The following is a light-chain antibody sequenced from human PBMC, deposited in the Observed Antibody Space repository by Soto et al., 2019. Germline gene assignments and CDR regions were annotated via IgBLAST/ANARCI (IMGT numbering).Light chain of an antibody. CDR2: DVS. V-gene: IGLV2-11*01. CDR1: YGDIGSYND. Sequence: QSVLTQPRSVSGSPGQSVTISCTGTYGDIGSYNDVSWYQHHPAKAPRLMIFDVSQRPSGVPDRFSGSKSGNTASLTISGLQTEDEADYYCCSYARTYRLMIFGEGTKVTVL. J-gene: IGLJ2*01. CDR3: CSYARTYRLMI.